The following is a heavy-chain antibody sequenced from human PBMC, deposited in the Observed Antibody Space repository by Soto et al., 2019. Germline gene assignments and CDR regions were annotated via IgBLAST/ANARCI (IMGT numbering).Heavy chain of an antibody. V-gene: IGHV1-18*04. CDR3: ARDQRYCSSTSCTYYYYYGMDV. CDR1: GYTFTSYG. Sequence: ASVKVSCKASGYTFTSYGISWVRQAPGQGLEWMGWISAYNGNTNYAQKLQGRVTMTTDTSTSTAYMELRSLRSDDTAVYYCARDQRYCSSTSCTYYYYYGMDVWGQGTTVTVSS. D-gene: IGHD2-2*01. J-gene: IGHJ6*02. CDR2: ISAYNGNT.